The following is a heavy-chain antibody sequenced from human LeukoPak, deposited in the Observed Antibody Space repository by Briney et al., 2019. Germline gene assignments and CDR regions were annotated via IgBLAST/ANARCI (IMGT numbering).Heavy chain of an antibody. J-gene: IGHJ4*02. Sequence: GGSLRLSCAASGFTVSSSYMSWVRQAPGKGLEWVSLIYSGGSTYYADSVKGRFTISRDNSKNTLYLQMNSLRAEDTAVYYCAKTGSSSWGYFDCWGQGTLVTVSS. CDR1: GFTVSSSY. CDR3: AKTGSSSWGYFDC. CDR2: IYSGGST. D-gene: IGHD6-13*01. V-gene: IGHV3-66*02.